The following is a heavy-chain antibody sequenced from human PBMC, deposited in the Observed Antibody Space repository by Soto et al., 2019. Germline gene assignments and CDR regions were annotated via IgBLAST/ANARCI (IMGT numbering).Heavy chain of an antibody. Sequence: QVQLVESGGGEVQPGRSLTISCAASGFTFSTYGMHWVRQTPGKGLEWVAVISYDGTNKFYSDSVKGRFTISRDNFKNTLPLQMNSLRADATAVYSCAKDLQSYGDYDYYCYGMDVWGLGTRVTVSS. CDR2: ISYDGTNK. CDR1: GFTFSTYG. V-gene: IGHV3-30*18. J-gene: IGHJ6*02. CDR3: AKDLQSYGDYDYYCYGMDV. D-gene: IGHD4-17*01.